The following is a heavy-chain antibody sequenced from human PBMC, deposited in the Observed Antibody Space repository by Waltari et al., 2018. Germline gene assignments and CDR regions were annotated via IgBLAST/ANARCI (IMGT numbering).Heavy chain of an antibody. J-gene: IGHJ3*02. CDR2: IYSGGST. CDR1: GVIVSNNY. CDR3: ARVALSWYVTNAFDI. V-gene: IGHV3-53*01. Sequence: EVHLVESGGGLVHPGDSVRLSCAASGVIVSNNYMSWVRQPPGKGLEWVSVIYSGGSTYYADSVKGRFTISRDNSKNTLYLQMNSLRAEDTAVYYCARVALSWYVTNAFDIWGQGTMVTVSS. D-gene: IGHD6-13*01.